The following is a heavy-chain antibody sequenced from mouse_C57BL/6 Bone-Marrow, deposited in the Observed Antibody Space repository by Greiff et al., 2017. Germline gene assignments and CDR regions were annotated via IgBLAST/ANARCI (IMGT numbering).Heavy chain of an antibody. J-gene: IGHJ2*01. CDR1: GFNIKDDY. CDR3: TTEFFDY. Sequence: EVQLQQSGAELVRPGASVKLSCTASGFNIKDDYMHWVKQGPEQGLEWIGWIDPENGDTEYASKFQGKATITADTSANTAYLQLSSLTAEDTAVYYCTTEFFDYWGQGTTLTVSS. V-gene: IGHV14-4*01. CDR2: IDPENGDT.